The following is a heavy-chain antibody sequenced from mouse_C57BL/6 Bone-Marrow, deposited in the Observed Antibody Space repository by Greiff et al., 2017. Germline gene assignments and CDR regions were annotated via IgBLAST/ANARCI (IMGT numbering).Heavy chain of an antibody. Sequence: EVKVEESGGGLVKPGGSLKLSCAASGFTFSDYGMHWVRQAPEKGLEWVAYISSGSSTIYYADTVKGRFTISRDNAKNTLFLQMTSLRSEDTAMYYCARDDYALVAYWGQGTLVTVSA. CDR3: ARDDYALVAY. J-gene: IGHJ3*01. D-gene: IGHD2-4*01. V-gene: IGHV5-17*01. CDR1: GFTFSDYG. CDR2: ISSGSSTI.